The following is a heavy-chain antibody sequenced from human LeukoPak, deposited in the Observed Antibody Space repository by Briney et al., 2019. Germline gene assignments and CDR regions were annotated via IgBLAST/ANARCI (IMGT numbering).Heavy chain of an antibody. CDR2: ISGSGGST. CDR3: AKVRVYGSGSYSPGFDP. J-gene: IGHJ5*02. Sequence: PGGSLRLSCAASGFTFSSYAMSWVRQAPGKGLEWVSAISGSGGSTYYADSVKGRFTISRDNSKNTLYLQMNSLRAEDTAVYYCAKVRVYGSGSYSPGFDPWGQGTLVTVSS. CDR1: GFTFSSYA. V-gene: IGHV3-23*01. D-gene: IGHD3-10*01.